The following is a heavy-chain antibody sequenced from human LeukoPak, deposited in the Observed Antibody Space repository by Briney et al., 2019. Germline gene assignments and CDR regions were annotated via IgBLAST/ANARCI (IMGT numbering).Heavy chain of an antibody. CDR3: ARTLVPGGAFDI. D-gene: IGHD6-13*01. Sequence: ASVKVSCKASGYTFTGYYMHWVRQAPGQGLEWMGWISAYNGNTNYAQKLQGRVTMTTDTSTSTAYMELRSLRSDDTAVYYCARTLVPGGAFDIWGQGTMVTVSS. CDR1: GYTFTGYY. J-gene: IGHJ3*02. V-gene: IGHV1-18*04. CDR2: ISAYNGNT.